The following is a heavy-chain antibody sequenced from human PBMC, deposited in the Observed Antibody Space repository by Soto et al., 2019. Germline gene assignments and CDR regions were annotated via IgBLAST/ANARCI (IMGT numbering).Heavy chain of an antibody. CDR2: ISSSSSYI. Sequence: EVQLVESGGGLVKPGGSLRLSCAASGFTFSSYSMNWVRQAPGKGLEWVSSISSSSSYIYYADSVKGRFTISRDNAKNSLYLQMNSLRAEDTAVYYCARDLGDSGSYYSYWGQGTLVTVSS. V-gene: IGHV3-21*01. CDR1: GFTFSSYS. D-gene: IGHD1-26*01. CDR3: ARDLGDSGSYYSY. J-gene: IGHJ4*02.